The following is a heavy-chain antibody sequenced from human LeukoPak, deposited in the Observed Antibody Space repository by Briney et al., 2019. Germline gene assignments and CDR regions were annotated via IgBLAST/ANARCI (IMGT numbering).Heavy chain of an antibody. J-gene: IGHJ4*02. D-gene: IGHD3-10*01. CDR3: ARTAITMVRGAKRVLDY. CDR1: GGSFSGYY. Sequence: PSETLSLTCAVYGGSFSGYYWSWIRQPPGKGLEWIGEINHSGSTNYNPSLKSRVTISVDTSKNQFSLKLSSVTAADTAVYYCARTAITMVRGAKRVLDYWGQGTLVTVSS. CDR2: INHSGST. V-gene: IGHV4-34*01.